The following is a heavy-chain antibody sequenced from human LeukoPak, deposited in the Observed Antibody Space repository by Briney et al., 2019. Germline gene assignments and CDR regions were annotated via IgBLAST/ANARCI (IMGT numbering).Heavy chain of an antibody. J-gene: IGHJ4*02. Sequence: PGGSLRLSCAASGFTFSSYAMSWVRQAPGKGLEWASAISGSGGSTYYADSVKGRFTISRDNSKNTLYLQMNSLRAEDTAVYYCAKGYYGSGSIYFDYWGQGTLVTVSS. D-gene: IGHD3-10*01. CDR2: ISGSGGST. CDR3: AKGYYGSGSIYFDY. CDR1: GFTFSSYA. V-gene: IGHV3-23*01.